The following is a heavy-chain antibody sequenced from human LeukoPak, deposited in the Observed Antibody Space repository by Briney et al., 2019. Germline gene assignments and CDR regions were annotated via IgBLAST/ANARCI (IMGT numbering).Heavy chain of an antibody. D-gene: IGHD6-19*01. J-gene: IGHJ4*02. Sequence: GGSLRLSCAASGFTFSIYAMSWVRQAPGKGLEWVSALSNSGLSTYYADSVRGRFTISRDNPKNALYLQMNSLRAEDSAVYYCAKYSSGWYYFDYWGQGTLVTVSS. CDR2: LSNSGLST. V-gene: IGHV3-23*01. CDR1: GFTFSIYA. CDR3: AKYSSGWYYFDY.